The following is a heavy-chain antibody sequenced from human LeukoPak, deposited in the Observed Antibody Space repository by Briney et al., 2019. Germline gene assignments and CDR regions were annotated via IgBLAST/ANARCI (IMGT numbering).Heavy chain of an antibody. J-gene: IGHJ6*02. CDR1: GFTFSSYG. CDR3: ARVDTAMATDHFYYYYYGMDV. D-gene: IGHD5-18*01. CDR2: IWYDGSNK. V-gene: IGHV3-30*19. Sequence: GRSLRLSCAASGFTFSSYGMHWVRQAPGKGLEWVAVIWYDGSNKYYADSVKGRFTISRDNSKNTLYLQMNSLRAEDTAVYYCARVDTAMATDHFYYYYYGMDVWGQGTTVTVSS.